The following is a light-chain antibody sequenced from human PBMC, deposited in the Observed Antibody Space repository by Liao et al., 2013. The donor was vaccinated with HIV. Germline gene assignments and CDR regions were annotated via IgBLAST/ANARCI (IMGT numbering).Light chain of an antibody. V-gene: IGLV3-21*01. CDR1: NIGTKS. Sequence: SYVLTQSPSVSVAPGKTATITCGGNNIGTKSVHWYHLKPGQAPVLVIYEDTKRPSGISERFSGSNSQNTATLTISGTQTVDEADYYCQAWDNYSWVFGGGTKVTV. J-gene: IGLJ3*02. CDR2: EDT. CDR3: QAWDNYSWV.